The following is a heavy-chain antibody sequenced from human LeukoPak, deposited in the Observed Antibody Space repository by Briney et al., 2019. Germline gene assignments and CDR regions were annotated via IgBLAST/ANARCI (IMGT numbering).Heavy chain of an antibody. Sequence: GGSLRLSCAASGFTFSSYGMHWVRQAPGKGLEWVAVIWYDGSNKYYADSVRGRFTISRDNSKNTLYLQMNSLRAEDTAVYYCAREMSAYYYYGMDVWGQGTTVTVSS. D-gene: IGHD3-3*01. V-gene: IGHV3-33*01. J-gene: IGHJ6*02. CDR3: AREMSAYYYYGMDV. CDR2: IWYDGSNK. CDR1: GFTFSSYG.